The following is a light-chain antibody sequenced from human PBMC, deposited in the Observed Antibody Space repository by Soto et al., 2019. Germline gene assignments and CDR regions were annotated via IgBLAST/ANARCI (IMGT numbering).Light chain of an antibody. CDR3: QQYTNWPPMYS. CDR2: GAS. Sequence: EIVMTQSPATLSVSPGEGATLSCRASHSISTNLAWYQQKPGQAPRLLIYGASTTATGIPARFRGSGSGTDFTLTISSLQSEDFAVYYCQQYTNWPPMYSFGQGTKLEIK. J-gene: IGKJ2*03. CDR1: HSISTN. V-gene: IGKV3-15*01.